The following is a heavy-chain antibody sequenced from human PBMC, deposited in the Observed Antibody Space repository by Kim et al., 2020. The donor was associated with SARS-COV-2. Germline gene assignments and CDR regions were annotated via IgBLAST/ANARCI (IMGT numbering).Heavy chain of an antibody. Sequence: GGSLRLSCAASGFTFSSYGMHWVRQAPGKGLEWVAVIWYDGSNKYYADSVKGRFTISRDNSKNTLYLQMNSLRAEDTAVYYCARGGYSSSSPIFDYWGQGTLVTVSS. CDR2: IWYDGSNK. D-gene: IGHD6-6*01. CDR3: ARGGYSSSSPIFDY. V-gene: IGHV3-33*01. J-gene: IGHJ4*02. CDR1: GFTFSSYG.